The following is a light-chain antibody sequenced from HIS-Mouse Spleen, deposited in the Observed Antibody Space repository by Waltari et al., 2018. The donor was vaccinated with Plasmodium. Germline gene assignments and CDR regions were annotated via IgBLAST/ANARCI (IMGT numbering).Light chain of an antibody. V-gene: IGKV3-15*01. CDR2: GAS. CDR3: QQYNNWSFT. J-gene: IGKJ3*01. Sequence: EIVMTQSPATLSVSPGERATLSCRASQSVSSNLAWYQQKPGQAPRLLSYGASTRATGIPARFSGSGSGTEFTLNISSLQSEDFAVYYCQQYNNWSFTFGPGTKVDIK. CDR1: QSVSSN.